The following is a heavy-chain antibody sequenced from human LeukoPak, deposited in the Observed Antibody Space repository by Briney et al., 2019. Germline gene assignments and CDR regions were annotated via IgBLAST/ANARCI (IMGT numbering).Heavy chain of an antibody. CDR1: GGSTSSSSYY. J-gene: IGHJ6*03. V-gene: IGHV4-39*07. CDR2: INHSGST. D-gene: IGHD1-14*01. CDR3: ARATTNPYYYYMDV. Sequence: PSETLSLTCTVSGGSTSSSSYYWRWIRRPPGTGLEWIAEINHSGSTNYNPSLKSRVTISVDTSKNQFSLKLSSVPAADTTVYYCARATTNPYYYYMDVWGKGTTVTVSS.